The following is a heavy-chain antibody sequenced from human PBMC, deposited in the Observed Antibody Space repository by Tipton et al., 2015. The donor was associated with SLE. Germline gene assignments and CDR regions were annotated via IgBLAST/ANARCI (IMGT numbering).Heavy chain of an antibody. J-gene: IGHJ4*02. Sequence: FTFSRDNSKNTLYLQMNSLRAEDTAVYYCANCGVGATTFEHWGQGTLVTVSS. D-gene: IGHD1-26*01. V-gene: IGHV3-23*01. CDR3: ANCGVGATTFEH.